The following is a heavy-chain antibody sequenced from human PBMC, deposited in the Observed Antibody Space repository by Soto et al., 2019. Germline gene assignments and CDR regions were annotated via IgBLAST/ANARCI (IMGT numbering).Heavy chain of an antibody. J-gene: IGHJ3*02. Sequence: GSLRLSCAASGFTFSYYWMHWVRQAPGQGLVWVSRIHSDGSSTTYADSVKGRFTISRDNAKNTLYLQMNSLRAEDTAVYYCARAGLGYCTSTSCHTAFDIWGKGTMVTVSS. CDR2: IHSDGSST. V-gene: IGHV3-74*01. D-gene: IGHD2-2*02. CDR3: ARAGLGYCTSTSCHTAFDI. CDR1: GFTFSYYW.